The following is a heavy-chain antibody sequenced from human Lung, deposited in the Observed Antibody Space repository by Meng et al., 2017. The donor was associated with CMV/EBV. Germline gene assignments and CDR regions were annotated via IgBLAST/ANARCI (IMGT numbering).Heavy chain of an antibody. D-gene: IGHD6-19*01. Sequence: ESXKISCAASGFSFSTYSMNWVRQTPGKGLEWVSSITSSSSYIFYADSVKGRFIISRDNAKNSLYLQMNSLKAEDTGVYYCARDGGRGWSWGQGTLVTVSS. CDR3: ARDGGRGWS. V-gene: IGHV3-21*03. CDR1: GFSFSTYS. CDR2: ITSSSSYI. J-gene: IGHJ5*02.